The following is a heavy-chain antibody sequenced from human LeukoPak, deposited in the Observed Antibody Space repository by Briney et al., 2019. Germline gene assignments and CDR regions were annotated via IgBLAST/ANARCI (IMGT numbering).Heavy chain of an antibody. CDR2: IIPIFGTA. Sequence: ASVKVSCKASGYTFTSYGISWVRQAPGQGLEWMGGIIPIFGTANYAQKFQGRVTITADESTSTAYMELSSLRSEDTAVYYCAREAWGGYYDSSGYLFDYWGQGTLVTVSS. CDR1: GYTFTSYG. V-gene: IGHV1-69*13. D-gene: IGHD3-22*01. J-gene: IGHJ4*02. CDR3: AREAWGGYYDSSGYLFDY.